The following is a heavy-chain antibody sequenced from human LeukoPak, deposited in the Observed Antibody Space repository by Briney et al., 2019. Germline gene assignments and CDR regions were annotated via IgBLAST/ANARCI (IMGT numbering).Heavy chain of an antibody. D-gene: IGHD1-26*01. J-gene: IGHJ4*02. V-gene: IGHV6-1*01. Sequence: SQTLSLTCAISGDSVSSNSASWNWIRQSPSRGLEWLGRTYYRSKWVNDYATSVKSRITINPDISKNQFSLHLNSVTPEVTAIYYCAGSASYFRFWDQGILVTVSS. CDR1: GDSVSSNSAS. CDR2: TYYRSKWVN. CDR3: AGSASYFRF.